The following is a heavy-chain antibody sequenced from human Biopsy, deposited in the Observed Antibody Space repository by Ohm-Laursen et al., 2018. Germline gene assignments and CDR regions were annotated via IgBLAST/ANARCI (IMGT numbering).Heavy chain of an antibody. CDR1: GGTFSNYG. D-gene: IGHD3-9*01. J-gene: IGHJ1*01. Sequence: SSVKVSCKVPGGTFSNYGVNWVRQAPGQGLEWLGGNIPILGTGNYAQKFQDRVTVAADTSTSTATMELRSLRSDDTAVYYCSTKLTGYFHHWGQGTLVIVSS. CDR2: NIPILGTG. V-gene: IGHV1-69*06. CDR3: STKLTGYFHH.